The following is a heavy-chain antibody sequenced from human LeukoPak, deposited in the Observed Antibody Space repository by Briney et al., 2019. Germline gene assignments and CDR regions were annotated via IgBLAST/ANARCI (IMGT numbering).Heavy chain of an antibody. Sequence: SETLSLTGAVYGGSFSGYYWSWIRQPPGKGLEWIGEINHSGSTNYNPSLKSRVTISVDTSKNQFSLKLSSVTAADTAVYYCARGGYSGYSYDYWGQGTLVTVSS. CDR1: GGSFSGYY. V-gene: IGHV4-34*01. J-gene: IGHJ4*02. CDR2: INHSGST. D-gene: IGHD5-12*01. CDR3: ARGGYSGYSYDY.